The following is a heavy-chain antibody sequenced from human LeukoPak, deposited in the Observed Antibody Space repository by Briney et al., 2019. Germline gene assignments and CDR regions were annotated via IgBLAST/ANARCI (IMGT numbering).Heavy chain of an antibody. D-gene: IGHD3-22*01. Sequence: GGSLRLSCAASGFTFSSYAMSWVRQAPGKGPEWVSAISGSGGSTYYADSVKGRFTISRDNSKNTLYLQMNSLRAEDTAVYYCAKDASRITMTLGAFDIWGQGTMVTVSS. J-gene: IGHJ3*02. CDR3: AKDASRITMTLGAFDI. V-gene: IGHV3-23*01. CDR1: GFTFSSYA. CDR2: ISGSGGST.